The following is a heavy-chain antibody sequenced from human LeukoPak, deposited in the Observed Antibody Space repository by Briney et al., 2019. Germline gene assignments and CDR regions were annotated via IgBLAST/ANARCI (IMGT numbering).Heavy chain of an antibody. Sequence: GGSLRLSRAASGFTFSSYAMSWVRQAPGKGLEWVSAISGSGGSTYYADSVKGRFTISRDNSKNTLYLQMNSLRAEDTAVYYCAKDRYYYGSGINWFDPWGQGTLVTVSS. CDR3: AKDRYYYGSGINWFDP. V-gene: IGHV3-23*01. CDR2: ISGSGGST. CDR1: GFTFSSYA. J-gene: IGHJ5*02. D-gene: IGHD3-10*01.